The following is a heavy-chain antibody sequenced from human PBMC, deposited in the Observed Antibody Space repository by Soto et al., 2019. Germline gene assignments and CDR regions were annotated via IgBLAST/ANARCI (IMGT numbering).Heavy chain of an antibody. CDR2: IYYSGTT. J-gene: IGHJ4*02. Sequence: SETLCLTCTVSGVSIRSNDYHWNWIRQPPGKGLEWIGYIYYSGTTNYNPSLKSRVTISVDTSNNQFSLRLTSVTAADTAVYYCASERWYYSDTTGYYPDYWGQGTLVTVSS. CDR1: GVSIRSNDYH. CDR3: ASERWYYSDTTGYYPDY. D-gene: IGHD3-22*01. V-gene: IGHV4-61*08.